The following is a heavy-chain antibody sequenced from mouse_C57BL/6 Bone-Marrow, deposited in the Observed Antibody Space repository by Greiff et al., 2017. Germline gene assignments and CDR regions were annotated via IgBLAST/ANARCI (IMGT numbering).Heavy chain of an antibody. CDR2: IWRGGST. J-gene: IGHJ3*01. CDR3: AKNPIYYGNSFAY. V-gene: IGHV2-5*01. CDR1: GFSLTSYG. D-gene: IGHD2-1*01. Sequence: VKVVESGPGLVQPSQSLSITCTVSGFSLTSYGVHWVRQSPGTGLEWLGVIWRGGSTDYNAAFMSRLSITKDNSKSQVFFKMNSLQADDTAIYYCAKNPIYYGNSFAYWGQGTLVTVAA.